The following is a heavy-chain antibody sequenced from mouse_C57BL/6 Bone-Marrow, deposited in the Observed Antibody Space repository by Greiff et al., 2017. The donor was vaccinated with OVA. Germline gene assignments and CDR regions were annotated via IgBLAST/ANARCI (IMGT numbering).Heavy chain of an antibody. J-gene: IGHJ4*01. V-gene: IGHV1-63*01. CDR1: GYTFTNYW. CDR2: IYPGGGYT. CDR3: ARWITTVVAKSGAMDY. Sequence: VQLQQSGAELVRPGTSVKMSCKASGYTFTNYWIGWAKQRPGHGLEWIGDIYPGGGYTNYNEKFKGKATLTADKSSSTAYMQFSSLTSEDSAIYYCARWITTVVAKSGAMDYWGQGTSVTVSS. D-gene: IGHD1-1*01.